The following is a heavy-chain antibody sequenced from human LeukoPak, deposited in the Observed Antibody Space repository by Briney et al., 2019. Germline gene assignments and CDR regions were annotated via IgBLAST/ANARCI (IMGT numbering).Heavy chain of an antibody. D-gene: IGHD3-10*01. Sequence: SETLSLTCAVSGGSISSGGYSWSWIRQPPGKGLEWIGYIYYSGSTYYNPSLKSRVTISVDTSKNQFSLKLSSVTAADTAVYYCAREGLWFGGLFDYWGQGTLVTVSS. CDR3: AREGLWFGGLFDY. V-gene: IGHV4-30-4*07. CDR1: GGSISSGGYS. J-gene: IGHJ4*02. CDR2: IYYSGST.